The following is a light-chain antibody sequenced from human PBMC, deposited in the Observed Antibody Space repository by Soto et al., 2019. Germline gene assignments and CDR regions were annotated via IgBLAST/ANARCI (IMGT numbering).Light chain of an antibody. CDR1: QSISSC. CDR3: QQRGNWPS. V-gene: IGKV1-5*01. J-gene: IGKJ4*01. CDR2: DAY. Sequence: DIQMTQSPSTLSASVGDRVTITCRASQSISSCVAWYQQKPGKAPKLLIFDAYNRATGIPPRFSGSGSGTDFTLTISSLEPEDFALYYCQQRGNWPSFGGGTKVDIK.